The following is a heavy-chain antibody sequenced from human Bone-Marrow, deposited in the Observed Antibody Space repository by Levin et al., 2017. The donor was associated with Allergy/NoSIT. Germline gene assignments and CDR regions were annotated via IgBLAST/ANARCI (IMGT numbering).Heavy chain of an antibody. Sequence: PGGSPRLSCAASEFTFSSYWMTWVRQAPGKGLEWVASINQDGSEKYYVDSVKGRFTISRDNAENSLFLQMNSLRAEDTAVYYCARDPSGGQLLLYSYFDSWGQGTLVTVSS. CDR1: EFTFSSYW. CDR3: ARDPSGGQLLLYSYFDS. V-gene: IGHV3-7*01. J-gene: IGHJ4*02. D-gene: IGHD5-18*01. CDR2: INQDGSEK.